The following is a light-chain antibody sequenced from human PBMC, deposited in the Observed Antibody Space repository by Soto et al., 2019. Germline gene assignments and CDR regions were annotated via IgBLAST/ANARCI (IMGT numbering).Light chain of an antibody. CDR3: QQSDSTPYT. J-gene: IGKJ2*01. Sequence: DIQMTQSPSSLSASVGDRVTITCRASQSISSYLNWYQQKPGKAPKLLIYAASSLQSGVPSRFSGSGSGTDFTLTISSLQSEDFSTYYCQQSDSTPYTFGQGTKVDIK. V-gene: IGKV1-39*01. CDR1: QSISSY. CDR2: AAS.